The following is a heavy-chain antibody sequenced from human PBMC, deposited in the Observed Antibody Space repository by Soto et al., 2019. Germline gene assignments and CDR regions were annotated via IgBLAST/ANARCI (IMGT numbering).Heavy chain of an antibody. V-gene: IGHV1-69*13. Sequence: SVKGSCKASRVTFSISAITCVRQSSGQGLEWMGGIIPIFGTANYAQKFQGRGTITADESTSTAYMELSSLRSEDTDVYYCARGRYYGSGSWAGYYYGMDVWGQGTTVTASS. J-gene: IGHJ6*01. CDR2: IIPIFGTA. D-gene: IGHD3-10*01. CDR3: ARGRYYGSGSWAGYYYGMDV. CDR1: RVTFSISA.